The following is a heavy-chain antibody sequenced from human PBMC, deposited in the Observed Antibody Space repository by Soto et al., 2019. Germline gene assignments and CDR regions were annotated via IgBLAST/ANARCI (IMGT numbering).Heavy chain of an antibody. V-gene: IGHV4-59*08. Sequence: PSETLSLTCTVSGDSISGCYWSWIRQTPGKGLEWIGYIYYSGSTNYNPSLKSRVTISVDTSKNQFSLKLTSVTAADTAVYYCARHVLNGGTGDAAPFDYWGQGTLVTVSS. J-gene: IGHJ4*02. CDR2: IYYSGST. CDR1: GDSISGCY. CDR3: ARHVLNGGTGDAAPFDY. D-gene: IGHD3-10*01.